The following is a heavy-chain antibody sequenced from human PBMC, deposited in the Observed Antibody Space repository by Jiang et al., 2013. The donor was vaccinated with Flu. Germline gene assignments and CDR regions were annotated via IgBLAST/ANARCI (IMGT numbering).Heavy chain of an antibody. CDR2: IIPIFGTA. V-gene: IGHV1-69*01. J-gene: IGHJ6*02. D-gene: IGHD6-13*01. CDR3: ARERIAAAGTPDYYYYYGMDV. CDR1: GGTFSSYA. Sequence: AEVKKPGSSVKVSCKASGGTFSSYAISWVRQAPGQGLEWMGGIIPIFGTANYAQKFQGRVTITADESTSTAYMELSSLRSEDTAVYCCARERIAAAGTPDYYYYYGMDVWGQG.